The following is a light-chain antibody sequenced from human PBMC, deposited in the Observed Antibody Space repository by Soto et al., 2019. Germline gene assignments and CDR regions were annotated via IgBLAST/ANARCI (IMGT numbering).Light chain of an antibody. J-gene: IGKJ1*01. Sequence: ETMLTQSPGSLSMFPGKTATISCRASQSVSNNYLAWYQQKPGQDPRLLIHGGSTRATGIQDRISGSRSGPYFTLTIRSLQPDLFASYYRQQYNSYRTVGQWTKVDIK. CDR2: GGS. CDR3: QQYNSYRT. CDR1: QSVSNNY. V-gene: IGKV3-20*01.